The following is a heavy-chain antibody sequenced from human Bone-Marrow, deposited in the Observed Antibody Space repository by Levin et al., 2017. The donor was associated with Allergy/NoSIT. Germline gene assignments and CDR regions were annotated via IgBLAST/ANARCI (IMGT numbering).Heavy chain of an antibody. Sequence: KASETLSLTCVVSGFKVNDAWMTWVRQAPGKGLQWVGRIRSAIDGGTTDYAAPVKGRFTISRDDSKNMLSLQMNSLKIEDTAVYYCHTDVGIRVAGGRGYWGQGTLVIVSS. CDR3: HTDVGIRVAGGRGY. D-gene: IGHD6-19*01. V-gene: IGHV3-15*01. J-gene: IGHJ4*01. CDR1: GFKVNDAW. CDR2: IRSAIDGGTT.